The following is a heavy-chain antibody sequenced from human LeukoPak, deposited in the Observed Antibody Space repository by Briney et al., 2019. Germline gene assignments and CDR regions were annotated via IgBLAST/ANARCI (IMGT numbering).Heavy chain of an antibody. CDR1: GYTFTGYY. V-gene: IGHV1-2*02. CDR2: INPNSGGT. D-gene: IGHD2-2*01. CDR3: ARSREYSQPLGP. Sequence: ASVKVSCKASGYTFTGYYMHWVRQAPGQGLEWMGWINPNSGGTNYAQKFQGRVTMTRDTSISTAYMELSRLRSDDTAVYYCARSREYSQPLGPWGQGTLVTVSS. J-gene: IGHJ5*02.